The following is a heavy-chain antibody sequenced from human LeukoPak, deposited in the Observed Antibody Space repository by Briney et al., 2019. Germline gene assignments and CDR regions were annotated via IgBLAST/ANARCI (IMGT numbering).Heavy chain of an antibody. J-gene: IGHJ4*02. Sequence: ASVTVSFTSSAYTFTSYYMHWVRQAPGPGLEWMGIINPSGGSTSYAQKFQGRVTMTRDTSTSTVYMELSSLRSEDTAVYYCARDFHYYDSSGYHRGFDYWGQGALVTVSS. CDR3: ARDFHYYDSSGYHRGFDY. D-gene: IGHD3-22*01. CDR2: INPSGGST. CDR1: AYTFTSYY. V-gene: IGHV1-46*01.